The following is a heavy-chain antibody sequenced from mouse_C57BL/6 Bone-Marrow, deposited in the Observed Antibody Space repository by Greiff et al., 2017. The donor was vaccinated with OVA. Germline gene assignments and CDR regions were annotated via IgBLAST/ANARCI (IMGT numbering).Heavy chain of an antibody. CDR1: GYTFTDYY. J-gene: IGHJ3*01. D-gene: IGHD1-1*01. Sequence: VQLQQSGPELVKPGASVKISCKASGYTFTDYYMNWVKQSHGKSLEWIGDINPNNGGTSYNQKFKGKATLTVDKSSSTAYMELRSLTSEDSAVYYCARRATVAAYWGQGTLVTVSA. V-gene: IGHV1-26*01. CDR3: ARRATVAAY. CDR2: INPNNGGT.